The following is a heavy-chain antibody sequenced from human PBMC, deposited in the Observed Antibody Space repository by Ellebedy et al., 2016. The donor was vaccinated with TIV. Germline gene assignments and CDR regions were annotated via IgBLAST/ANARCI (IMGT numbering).Heavy chain of an antibody. CDR2: LSSDGSNK. CDR1: GFTFRSHG. Sequence: GGSLRLSXVASGFTFRSHGIYWVRHAPGKGLEWVAVLSSDGSNKYYADSVKGRFTISRDNSKNTLYLQMNSLRTDDMAVYYCARGGSSGSSDYWGQGTLVTVSS. V-gene: IGHV3-30*03. J-gene: IGHJ4*02. CDR3: ARGGSSGSSDY. D-gene: IGHD3-10*01.